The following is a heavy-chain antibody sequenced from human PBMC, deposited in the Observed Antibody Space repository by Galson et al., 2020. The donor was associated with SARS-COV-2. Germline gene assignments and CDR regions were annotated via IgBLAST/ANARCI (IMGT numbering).Heavy chain of an antibody. J-gene: IGHJ4*02. CDR2: INPSGNT. Sequence: SQASETLSLTCGVSGGSFNNYLWNWIRQPPGEGLEWIGEINPSGNTKYNPSLNSRVTMSVDTSKNQFSLKLTSVTAADTAVYFCAGGRLYSGNWYSSWYYVDYWDQGALVTVSA. CDR3: AGGRLYSGNWYSSWYYVDY. V-gene: IGHV4-34*01. CDR1: GGSFNNYL. D-gene: IGHD6-13*01.